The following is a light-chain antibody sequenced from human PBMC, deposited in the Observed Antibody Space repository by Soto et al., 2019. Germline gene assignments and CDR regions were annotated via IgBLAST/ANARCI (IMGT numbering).Light chain of an antibody. CDR3: QQRSNRL. V-gene: IGKV3-11*01. CDR2: DAS. J-gene: IGKJ3*01. CDR1: QSVNSY. Sequence: EIVLTQSPATLSLSPGERATLSCRASQSVNSYLAWYQQKPGQAPRLLIYDASNRATGIPARFSGSGSGTDYTLTISSLEPEDFAVYYWQQRSNRLFGPGTKVASK.